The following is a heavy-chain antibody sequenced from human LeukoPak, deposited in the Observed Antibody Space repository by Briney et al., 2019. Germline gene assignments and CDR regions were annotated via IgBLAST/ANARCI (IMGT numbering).Heavy chain of an antibody. Sequence: PSETLSLTCTVSGGSISIYYWSWIRQPPGKGLEWIGYIYYSGSTNYNPSLKSRVTISVDTSKNQFSLKLSSVTAADTAVYYCARSGGWKSSTDIWGQGTMVTVSS. J-gene: IGHJ3*02. CDR3: ARSGGWKSSTDI. CDR1: GGSISIYY. CDR2: IYYSGST. V-gene: IGHV4-59*01. D-gene: IGHD6-13*01.